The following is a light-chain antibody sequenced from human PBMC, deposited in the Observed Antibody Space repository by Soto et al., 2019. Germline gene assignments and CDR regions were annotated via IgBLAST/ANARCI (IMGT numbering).Light chain of an antibody. V-gene: IGKV3-20*01. Sequence: EIVLTQSPGTLSLSPGERATLSCRASQSVRSNYLAWYQQKPGQAPRLLIYNSSTRATGIPDRFSGSGSGTDFTLTISRLEPEDFALYYCKQYRELPQTFGQGTQVEIK. CDR1: QSVRSNY. CDR3: KQYRELPQT. J-gene: IGKJ1*01. CDR2: NSS.